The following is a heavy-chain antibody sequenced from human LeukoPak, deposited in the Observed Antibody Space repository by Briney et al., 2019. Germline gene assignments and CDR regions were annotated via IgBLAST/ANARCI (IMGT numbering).Heavy chain of an antibody. CDR2: IYHSGST. Sequence: PSETLSLTCAVSGYSISSGYYWGWIRQPPGKGLEWIGSIYHSGSTYYNPSLKSRVTISVDTSKNQFSLKLSSVTAADTAVYYCARGQYDFWIRSAPYFDYWGQGTLVTVSS. CDR3: ARGQYDFWIRSAPYFDY. CDR1: GYSISSGYY. J-gene: IGHJ4*02. V-gene: IGHV4-38-2*01. D-gene: IGHD3-3*01.